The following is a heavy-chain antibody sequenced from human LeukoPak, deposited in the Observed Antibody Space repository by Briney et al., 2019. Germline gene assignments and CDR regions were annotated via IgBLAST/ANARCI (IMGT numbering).Heavy chain of an antibody. Sequence: SQTLSLTCTVSGGSISSGGYYWSWIRQHPGKGLEWIGYIYYSGSTYYNPSLKSRVTISVDTSKNQSSLKLSSVTAADTAVYYCARQKTGPFDYWGQGTLVTVSS. CDR2: IYYSGST. V-gene: IGHV4-31*03. J-gene: IGHJ4*02. CDR3: ARQKTGPFDY. D-gene: IGHD1-1*01. CDR1: GGSISSGGYY.